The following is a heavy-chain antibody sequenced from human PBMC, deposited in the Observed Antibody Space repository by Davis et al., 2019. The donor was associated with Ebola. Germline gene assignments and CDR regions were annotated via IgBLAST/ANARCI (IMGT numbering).Heavy chain of an antibody. J-gene: IGHJ5*02. V-gene: IGHV1-2*04. D-gene: IGHD4-17*01. CDR2: INPKSGGT. Sequence: ASVKVSCKASGYTFTGYYMHWVRQAPGQGLEWMGWINPKSGGTNYAQNFQGWVTMTRDTSISTAYMELSSLRSEDTAVYYCARVTSPRGTVGWFDPWGQGTLVTVSS. CDR1: GYTFTGYY. CDR3: ARVTSPRGTVGWFDP.